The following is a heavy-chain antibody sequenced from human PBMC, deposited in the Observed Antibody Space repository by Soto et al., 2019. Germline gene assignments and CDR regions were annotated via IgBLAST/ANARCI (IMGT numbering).Heavy chain of an antibody. CDR3: AREGDGYNPVDY. CDR2: IIPIFGTA. Sequence: QVQLVQSGAEVKKPGSSVKVSCKASGGTFSSYAISWVRQAPGQGLEWMGGIIPIFGTANYAQKFQGRVTIXAXASTSTAYMELSSLRSEDTAVYYCAREGDGYNPVDYWGQGTLVTVSS. V-gene: IGHV1-69*12. CDR1: GGTFSSYA. J-gene: IGHJ4*02. D-gene: IGHD5-12*01.